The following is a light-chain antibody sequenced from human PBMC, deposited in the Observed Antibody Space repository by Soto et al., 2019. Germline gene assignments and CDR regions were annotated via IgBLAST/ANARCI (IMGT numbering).Light chain of an antibody. Sequence: QPVLTQSPSASASLGASVKLTCTLSSGHSSYAIAWHQQQPEKGPRYLMKLNSDGSHRKGDGIPDRFSGSSSGAERYLAISSLQSEDEADYCCQTWVTDHVVFGGGTQLTVL. J-gene: IGLJ2*01. V-gene: IGLV4-69*01. CDR3: QTWVTDHVV. CDR2: LNSDGSH. CDR1: SGHSSYA.